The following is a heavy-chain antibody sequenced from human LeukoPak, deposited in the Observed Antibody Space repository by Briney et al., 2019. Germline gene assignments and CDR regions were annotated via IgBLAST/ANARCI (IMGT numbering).Heavy chain of an antibody. V-gene: IGHV1-2*02. D-gene: IGHD3-10*01. CDR1: GYTFTGYY. CDR3: ARELWFGELPDMNYYYYGMDV. CDR2: INPNSGGT. Sequence: GASVTVSCKASGYTFTGYYMHWVRQAPGQGLEWMGWINPNSGGTNYAQKFQGRVTMTRDTSISTAYMELSRLRSDDTAVYYCARELWFGELPDMNYYYYGMDVWGQGTTVTVSS. J-gene: IGHJ6*02.